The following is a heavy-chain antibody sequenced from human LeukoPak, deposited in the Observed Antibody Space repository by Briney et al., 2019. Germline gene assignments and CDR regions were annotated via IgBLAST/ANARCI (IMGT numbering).Heavy chain of an antibody. Sequence: GGSLRLSCAASGFTFSSYAMSWVRQAPGKGLEWVSRVGGSGGSTYYTDSVKGRFTISRDNSKNTLYLQMNSLRAEDTALYYCATPHTGPGGGTNYPSHYWGQGTLVTVSS. D-gene: IGHD3-10*01. CDR1: GFTFSSYA. V-gene: IGHV3-23*01. CDR2: VGGSGGST. J-gene: IGHJ4*02. CDR3: ATPHTGPGGGTNYPSHY.